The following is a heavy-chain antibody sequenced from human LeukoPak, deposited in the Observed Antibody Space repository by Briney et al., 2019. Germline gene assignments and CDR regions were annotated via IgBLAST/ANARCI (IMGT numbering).Heavy chain of an antibody. D-gene: IGHD6-13*01. CDR1: GGSMNSYY. V-gene: IGHV4-59*08. CDR2: IHYSGSI. Sequence: SETLSLTCTVSGGSMNSYYWTWIRQPPGKGLEWIGYIHYSGSINYNPSLKSRVTISVDTSKNQFSLKLNSVTAADTAVYYCGRLAAVGVRVDPWGQGTLVTVSS. J-gene: IGHJ5*02. CDR3: GRLAAVGVRVDP.